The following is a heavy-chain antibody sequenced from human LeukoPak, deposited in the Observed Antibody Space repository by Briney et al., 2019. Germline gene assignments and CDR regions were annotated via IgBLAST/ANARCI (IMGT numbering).Heavy chain of an antibody. CDR1: GFTFSSYA. Sequence: GGSLRLSYAASGFTFSSYAMSWVRQAPGKGLEWVSAISGSGGSTYYADSVKGRFTISRDNSKNTLYLQMNSLRAEDTAVYYCAKGDNDILTGYYNSFDYWGQGTLVTVSS. CDR2: ISGSGGST. J-gene: IGHJ4*02. CDR3: AKGDNDILTGYYNSFDY. D-gene: IGHD3-9*01. V-gene: IGHV3-23*01.